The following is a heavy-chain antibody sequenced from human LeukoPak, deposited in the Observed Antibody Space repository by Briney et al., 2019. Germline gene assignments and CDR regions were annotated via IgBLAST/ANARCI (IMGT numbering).Heavy chain of an antibody. CDR2: TYYRSKWYN. V-gene: IGHV6-1*01. D-gene: IGHD6-19*01. J-gene: IGHJ4*02. CDR3: ARENSRGRFDY. Sequence: SQTLSLTCAISGDSVSSNSAAWNWIRQSPSGGLEWLGRTYYRSKWYNDYAPSVRSRITFNPDTSKNEFSLQLNSVTPEDTAMYYCARENSRGRFDYWGQGTLVTVSS. CDR1: GDSVSSNSAA.